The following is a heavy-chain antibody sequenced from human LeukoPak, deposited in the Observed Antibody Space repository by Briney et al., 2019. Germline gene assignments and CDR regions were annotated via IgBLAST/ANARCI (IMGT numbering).Heavy chain of an antibody. D-gene: IGHD3-16*01. Sequence: GGSLRLSCAASGFTFSHYGMYWVRQAPGKELEYVSAITGDGGSTYCADSVKGRFIISRDNPKNTVYLQMGSLRAEDMAVYYCARSLGGYADSWGQGTLVTVSS. V-gene: IGHV3-64*02. CDR2: ITGDGGST. CDR3: ARSLGGYADS. CDR1: GFTFSHYG. J-gene: IGHJ4*02.